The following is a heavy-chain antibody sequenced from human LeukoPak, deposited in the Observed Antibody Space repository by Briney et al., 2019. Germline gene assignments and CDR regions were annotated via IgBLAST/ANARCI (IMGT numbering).Heavy chain of an antibody. CDR1: GFTFSSYA. V-gene: IGHV3-23*01. CDR3: AKDPDYSNYVTPGDY. J-gene: IGHJ4*02. D-gene: IGHD4-11*01. CDR2: ISGSGGST. Sequence: PGASLRLSCAASGFTFSSYAMSWVRQAPGKGLEWVSAISGSGGSTYYADSVKGRFTISRDNSKNTLYLQMNSLRAEDTAVYYCAKDPDYSNYVTPGDYWGQRTLATVSS.